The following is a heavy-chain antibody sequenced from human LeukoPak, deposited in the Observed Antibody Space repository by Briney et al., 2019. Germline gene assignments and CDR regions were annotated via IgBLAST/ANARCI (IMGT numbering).Heavy chain of an antibody. V-gene: IGHV3-21*01. J-gene: IGHJ4*02. CDR3: ARDQGGSSWSMPLDY. CDR1: GFTFSSYS. Sequence: GGSLRLSCAASGFTFSSYSMNWVRQAPGKGLEWVSSISSSSSYIYYADSVKGRFTISRDNAKNSLYLQMNSLRAEDTAVYYCARDQGGSSWSMPLDYWGQGTLVTVSS. CDR2: ISSSSSYI. D-gene: IGHD6-13*01.